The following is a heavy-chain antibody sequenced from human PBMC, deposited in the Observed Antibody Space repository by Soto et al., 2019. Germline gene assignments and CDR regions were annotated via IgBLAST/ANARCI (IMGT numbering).Heavy chain of an antibody. CDR2: IDWDDDK. CDR3: ARNSYYDILTGYQWYWFDP. D-gene: IGHD3-9*01. J-gene: IGHJ5*02. V-gene: IGHV2-70*04. CDR1: GFSLSTSGMR. Sequence: GSGPTLVNPTQTLTLTCTFSGFSLSTSGMRVSWIRQPPGKALEWLARIDWDDDKFYSTSLKTRLTISKDTSKNQVVLTMTNMDPVDTATYYCARNSYYDILTGYQWYWFDPWGQGTLVTVSS.